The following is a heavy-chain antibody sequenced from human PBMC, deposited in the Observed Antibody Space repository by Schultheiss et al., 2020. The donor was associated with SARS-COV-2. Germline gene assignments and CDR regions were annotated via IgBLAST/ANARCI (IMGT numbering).Heavy chain of an antibody. CDR2: IRSKANSYAT. Sequence: GGSLRLSCAASGFTFSGSAMHWVRQASGKGLEWVGRIRSKANSYATAYAASVKGRFTISRDDSKNTAYLQMNSLKTEDTAVYYCTKGTGDKGDWGQGTLVTVSS. CDR3: TKGTGDKGD. V-gene: IGHV3-73*01. J-gene: IGHJ4*02. CDR1: GFTFSGSA. D-gene: IGHD7-27*01.